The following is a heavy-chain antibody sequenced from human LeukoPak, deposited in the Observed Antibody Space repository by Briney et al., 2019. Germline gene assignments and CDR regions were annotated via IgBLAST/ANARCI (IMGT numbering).Heavy chain of an antibody. Sequence: PSETLSLTCTVSGASISSTTYYWGWIRQPPRKGLEWIASIYYSGSTYYNPSLKSRATISVDTSKNQISLKVSSVTAADSALYFCARQRTSGSASNLRVAQIDSWGQGTLVTVSS. D-gene: IGHD3-3*01. CDR1: GASISSTTYY. CDR3: ARQRTSGSASNLRVAQIDS. J-gene: IGHJ4*02. V-gene: IGHV4-39*01. CDR2: IYYSGST.